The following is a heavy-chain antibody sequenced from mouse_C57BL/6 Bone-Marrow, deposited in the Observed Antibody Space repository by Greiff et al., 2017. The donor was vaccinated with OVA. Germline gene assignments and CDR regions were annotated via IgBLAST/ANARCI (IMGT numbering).Heavy chain of an antibody. CDR3: ARKDGSSFRYFDV. CDR1: GFTFSDYG. D-gene: IGHD1-1*01. CDR2: ISSGSSTI. J-gene: IGHJ1*03. V-gene: IGHV5-17*01. Sequence: EVQRVESGGGLVKPGGSLKLSCAASGFTFSDYGMHWVRQAPEKGLEWVAYISSGSSTIYYAATVKGRFTISRDNAKNTLFLQMTSLRSEDTAMYYCARKDGSSFRYFDVWGTGTTVTVSS.